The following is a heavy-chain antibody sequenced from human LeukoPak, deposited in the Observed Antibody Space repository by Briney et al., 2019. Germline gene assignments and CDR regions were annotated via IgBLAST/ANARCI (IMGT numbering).Heavy chain of an antibody. CDR2: IKQDGSEK. V-gene: IGHV3-7*01. D-gene: IGHD3-22*01. CDR1: GFTFSSYW. CDR3: ARAPASYYDSSGYYNL. J-gene: IGHJ5*02. Sequence: GGSLRLSRAASGFTFSSYWMSWVRQAPGKGLEWVANIKQDGSEKYYVDSVKGRFTISRDNAKNSLYLQMNSLRAEDTAVYYCARAPASYYDSSGYYNLWGQGTLVTVSS.